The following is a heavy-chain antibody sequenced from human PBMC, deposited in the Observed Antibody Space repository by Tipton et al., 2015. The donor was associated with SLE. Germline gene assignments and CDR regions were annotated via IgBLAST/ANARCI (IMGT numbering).Heavy chain of an antibody. CDR2: INHSGST. J-gene: IGHJ3*02. CDR3: ARENIGYNYAFDM. CDR1: GGSFSGYY. Sequence: LRLSCAVYGGSFSGYYWSWIRQPPGKGLEWIGEINHSGSTNYNPSLKSRVTISVDTSKNQFSLKLSSVTAADTAVYYCARENIGYNYAFDMWGQGTMVTVSS. V-gene: IGHV4-34*01. D-gene: IGHD5-24*01.